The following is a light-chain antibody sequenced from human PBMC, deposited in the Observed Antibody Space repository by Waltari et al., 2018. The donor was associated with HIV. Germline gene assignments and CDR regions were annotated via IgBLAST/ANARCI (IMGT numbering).Light chain of an antibody. Sequence: DIQMTQSPSSLSASVGDRVTITCRASQGIRTDLAWFQKKPGRAPRRLIFAASSWQGGVPLRFSGSGSGTEFTLTISSLQPEDFATYFCLQHNAYPRTFGQGTEVEIK. CDR2: AAS. CDR3: LQHNAYPRT. CDR1: QGIRTD. V-gene: IGKV1-17*01. J-gene: IGKJ1*01.